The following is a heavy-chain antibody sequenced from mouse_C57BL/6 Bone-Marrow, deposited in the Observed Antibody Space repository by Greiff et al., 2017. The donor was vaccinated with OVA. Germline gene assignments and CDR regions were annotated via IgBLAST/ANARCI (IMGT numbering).Heavy chain of an antibody. V-gene: IGHV1-82*01. CDR2: IYPGDGDT. CDR1: GYAFSSSW. CDR3: ARHYSAWFAD. Sequence: VKLVESGTVLVKPGASVKISCKASGYAFSSSWMRWVKQRPGQGLEWIGRIYPGDGDTNYNGKFKGKATLTADKSSSTAYMQLSSLTSEDSAVYFCARHYSAWFADWGQGTLVTVSA. D-gene: IGHD1-1*02. J-gene: IGHJ3*01.